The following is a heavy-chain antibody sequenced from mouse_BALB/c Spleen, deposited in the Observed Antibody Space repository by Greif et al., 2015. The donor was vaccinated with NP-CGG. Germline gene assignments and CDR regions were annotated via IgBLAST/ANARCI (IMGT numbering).Heavy chain of an antibody. CDR1: GFSLTSYG. D-gene: IGHD1-2*01. Sequence: QVQLQQSGPGLVQPSQSLSITCTVSGFSLTSYGVHWVRQSPGKGLEWLGVIWGGGSTDYNAAFISRLSISKDNSKSXVFFKMNSLQANDTAIYYCARGATAMYYFDYWGQGTTLTVSS. CDR2: IWGGGST. CDR3: ARGATAMYYFDY. V-gene: IGHV2-2*02. J-gene: IGHJ2*01.